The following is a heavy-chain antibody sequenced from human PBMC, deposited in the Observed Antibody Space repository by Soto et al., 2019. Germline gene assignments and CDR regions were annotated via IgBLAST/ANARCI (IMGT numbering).Heavy chain of an antibody. D-gene: IGHD6-6*01. CDR2: IYYSGST. CDR1: GGSISSGDYY. CDR3: ARAVGSIAARPIDY. J-gene: IGHJ4*02. V-gene: IGHV4-30-4*01. Sequence: PSETLSLTCTVSGGSISSGDYYWSWIRQPPGKGLEWIGYIYYSGSTYYNPSLKSRVTISVDTSKNQFSLKLSSVAAADTAVYYCARAVGSIAARPIDYWGQGTLVTVSS.